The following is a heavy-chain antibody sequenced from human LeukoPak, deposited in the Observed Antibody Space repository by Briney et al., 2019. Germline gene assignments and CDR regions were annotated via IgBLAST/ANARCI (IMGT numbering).Heavy chain of an antibody. CDR3: ARVWSEEILWHYYYGMDV. CDR1: GFTFSSYW. D-gene: IGHD2-21*01. J-gene: IGHJ6*02. CDR2: IKQDGSEK. Sequence: GGSLRLSCAASGFTFSSYWMSWVRQAPGKGLEWVANIKQDGSEKHYVDSVKGRFTMSRDNAKKSVHLQMNSLRAEDTAVYYCARVWSEEILWHYYYGMDVWSQGTTVTVSS. V-gene: IGHV3-7*01.